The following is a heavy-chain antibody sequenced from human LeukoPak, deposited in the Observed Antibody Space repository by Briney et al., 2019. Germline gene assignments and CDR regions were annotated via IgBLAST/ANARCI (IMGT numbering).Heavy chain of an antibody. J-gene: IGHJ4*02. Sequence: GGSLRLSCAASGFTFDDYAMPWVRQAPGKGLEWVSGISWNSGSIGYADSVKGRFTISRDNAKNSLYLQMNSLRAEDTALYYCAKGSSVTIFGVVNYWGQGTLVTVSS. D-gene: IGHD3-3*01. CDR1: GFTFDDYA. V-gene: IGHV3-9*01. CDR2: ISWNSGSI. CDR3: AKGSSVTIFGVVNY.